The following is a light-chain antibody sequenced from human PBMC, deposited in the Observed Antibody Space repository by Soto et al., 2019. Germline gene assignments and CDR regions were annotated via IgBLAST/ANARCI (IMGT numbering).Light chain of an antibody. J-gene: IGKJ1*01. CDR2: GES. CDR1: QSVSSSY. Sequence: EIVLTQSPGTLSLSPGERATLSCRASQSVSSSYLAWYQQKTGQAPRLLIYGESSRATGIPDRFSGSGSGTAFTLTISRLEPEEFAVYYCQQYGSSTWTFGQGTKVEIK. V-gene: IGKV3-20*01. CDR3: QQYGSSTWT.